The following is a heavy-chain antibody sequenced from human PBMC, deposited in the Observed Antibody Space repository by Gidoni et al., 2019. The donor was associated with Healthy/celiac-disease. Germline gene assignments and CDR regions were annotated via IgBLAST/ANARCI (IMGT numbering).Heavy chain of an antibody. Sequence: QVQLVESGGGVVPPGRSLRPSCAASGFTFRSYGMHWVRQAPGKGLAWVAVIWYDGSNKYYADSVKGRFTISRDNSKNTLYLQMNSLRAEDTAVYYCARGYYGSGSYYVDYWGQGTLVTVSS. CDR1: GFTFRSYG. D-gene: IGHD3-10*01. J-gene: IGHJ4*02. CDR2: IWYDGSNK. CDR3: ARGYYGSGSYYVDY. V-gene: IGHV3-33*01.